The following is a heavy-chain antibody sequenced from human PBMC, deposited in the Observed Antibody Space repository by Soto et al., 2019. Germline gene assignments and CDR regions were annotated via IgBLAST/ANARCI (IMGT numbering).Heavy chain of an antibody. Sequence: GGSLRLSCAASGFTLDDYAMHWVRQAPGKGLEWVSGISWNSGSIGYADSVKGRFTISRDNAKNSLYLQMSSLRAEDTALYYCAKGKVGAVAGNFDYWGQGTLVTVSS. V-gene: IGHV3-9*01. CDR1: GFTLDDYA. CDR3: AKGKVGAVAGNFDY. J-gene: IGHJ4*02. CDR2: ISWNSGSI. D-gene: IGHD6-19*01.